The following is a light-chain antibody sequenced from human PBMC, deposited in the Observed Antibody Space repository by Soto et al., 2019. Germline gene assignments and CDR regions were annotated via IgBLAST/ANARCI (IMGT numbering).Light chain of an antibody. CDR3: QAWDSISVV. V-gene: IGLV3-1*01. CDR2: QDS. Sequence: SYELTQPPSVSVSPGQTASITCSGDKLGDKYACWYQQKPGQSPVLVIYQDSKWPSGIPERFSGSNSGNTATLTISGTQAMDEADYYCQAWDSISVVFGGGTKLTVL. CDR1: KLGDKY. J-gene: IGLJ2*01.